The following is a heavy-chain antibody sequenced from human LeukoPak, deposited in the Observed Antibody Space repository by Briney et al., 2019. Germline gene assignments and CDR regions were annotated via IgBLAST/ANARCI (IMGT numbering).Heavy chain of an antibody. J-gene: IGHJ4*02. CDR2: INPNSGGT. CDR1: GYTFTGYY. CDR3: ARGGGRQQLVPFDY. Sequence: GASVKVSCKASGYTFTGYYMHWVRQPPGQGLEWMGWINPNSGGTNYAQKFQGRVTMTRDTSISTAYMELSRLRSDDTAVYYCARGGGRQQLVPFDYWGQGTLVTVSS. D-gene: IGHD6-13*01. V-gene: IGHV1-2*02.